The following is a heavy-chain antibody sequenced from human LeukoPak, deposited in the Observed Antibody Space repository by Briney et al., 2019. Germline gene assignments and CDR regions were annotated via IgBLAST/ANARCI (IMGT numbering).Heavy chain of an antibody. CDR2: IYYNGNT. V-gene: IGHV4-61*01. Sequence: SETLSLTCTVSGGSVSSGSYYWNWIRRPPGKGLEWIGYIYYNGNTNYSPSLKSRVTMSVDTSKNLFSLKVSSVTAADTAVYYCARGRSNYYGMDVWGQGTTVTVSS. J-gene: IGHJ6*02. D-gene: IGHD1-26*01. CDR1: GGSVSSGSYY. CDR3: ARGRSNYYGMDV.